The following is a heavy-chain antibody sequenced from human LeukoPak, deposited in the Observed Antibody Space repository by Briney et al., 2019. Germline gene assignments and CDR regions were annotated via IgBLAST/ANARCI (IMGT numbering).Heavy chain of an antibody. Sequence: SETLSLTCTVSGGSISSYYWSWIRQPAGKGLEWIGRIYTSGSTNYNPSLKSRVTMSVDTSKNQFSLKLSSVTAADTAVYYCARDNLYDSPSIFDYWGRGPWVTVSS. D-gene: IGHD2/OR15-2a*01. CDR2: IYTSGST. J-gene: IGHJ4*02. CDR1: GGSISSYY. V-gene: IGHV4-4*07. CDR3: ARDNLYDSPSIFDY.